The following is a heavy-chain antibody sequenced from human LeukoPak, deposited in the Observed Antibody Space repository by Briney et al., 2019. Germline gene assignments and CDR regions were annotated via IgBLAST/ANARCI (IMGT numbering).Heavy chain of an antibody. CDR2: ISSSSSTI. Sequence: PGGSLRLSCAASGFTFSSYWMSWVRQAPGKGLEWVSYISSSSSTIYYADSVKGRFTISRDNAKNSLYLQMNSLRAEDTAVYYCARGCGGDCFAPFDYWGQGTLVTVSS. CDR1: GFTFSSYW. J-gene: IGHJ4*02. D-gene: IGHD2-21*02. CDR3: ARGCGGDCFAPFDY. V-gene: IGHV3-48*04.